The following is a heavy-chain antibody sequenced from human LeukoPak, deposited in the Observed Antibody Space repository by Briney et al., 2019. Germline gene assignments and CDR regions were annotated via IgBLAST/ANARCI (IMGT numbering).Heavy chain of an antibody. CDR3: ARGGYGSGSFYYYYGMDV. V-gene: IGHV1-69*02. CDR2: IIPILGIA. D-gene: IGHD3-10*01. CDR1: GGTFSSYT. Sequence: SVKVTCKASGGTFSSYTISWVRQAPGQGLEWMGRIIPILGIANYAQKLQGRVTITADKSTSTAYMELSSLRSEDTAVYYCARGGYGSGSFYYYYGMDVWGQGTTVTVSS. J-gene: IGHJ6*02.